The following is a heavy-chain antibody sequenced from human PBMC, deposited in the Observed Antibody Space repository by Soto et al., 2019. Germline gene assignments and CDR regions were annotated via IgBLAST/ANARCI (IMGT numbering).Heavy chain of an antibody. V-gene: IGHV3-30*18. CDR1: GFTFSSYG. J-gene: IGHJ6*02. CDR2: ISYDGSNK. D-gene: IGHD2-2*01. Sequence: LRLSCAASGFTFSSYGMHWVRQAPGKGLEWVAVISYDGSNKYYADSVKGRFTISRDNSKNTLYLQMNSLRAGDTAVYYCAKGKGSNSYYYYYGMDVWGQGTTVTVSS. CDR3: AKGKGSNSYYYYYGMDV.